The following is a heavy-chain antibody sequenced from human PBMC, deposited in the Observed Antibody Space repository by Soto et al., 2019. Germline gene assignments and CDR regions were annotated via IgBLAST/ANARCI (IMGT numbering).Heavy chain of an antibody. Sequence: QVQLVQSGAEVKKPGASVKVSCKASGYTFTSYGISWVRQAPGQGLEWMGWISAYNGNTNYAQKLQGRVTMTTDPSTSTAYMELRSLRSDDTAVYYCAREFSDEQWLVVYYFDYWGQGTLVTVSS. CDR2: ISAYNGNT. CDR1: GYTFTSYG. D-gene: IGHD6-19*01. J-gene: IGHJ4*02. V-gene: IGHV1-18*01. CDR3: AREFSDEQWLVVYYFDY.